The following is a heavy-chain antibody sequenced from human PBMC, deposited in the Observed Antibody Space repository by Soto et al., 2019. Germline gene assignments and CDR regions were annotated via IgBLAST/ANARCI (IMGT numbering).Heavy chain of an antibody. V-gene: IGHV3-30*18. D-gene: IGHD5-12*01. CDR1: RFTFSNYG. Sequence: GGSLRLSCAASRFTFSNYGMRWVRQTPGKGLEWVAVISYDGSNKYYADSVKGRFTISRDNSKNTLYLQMNSLRAEDTAVYYCVKGGYHYFDYWGQGTLVTVSS. CDR2: ISYDGSNK. CDR3: VKGGYHYFDY. J-gene: IGHJ4*02.